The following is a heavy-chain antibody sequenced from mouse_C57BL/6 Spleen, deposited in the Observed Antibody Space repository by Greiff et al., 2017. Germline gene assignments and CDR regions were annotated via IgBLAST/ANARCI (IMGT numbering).Heavy chain of an antibody. D-gene: IGHD2-4*01. CDR3: AKGIYYDYDGGFAY. CDR1: GYTFTSYW. Sequence: QVQLQQPGAELVKPGASVKMSCKASGYTFTSYWITWVKQRPGQGLEWIGDIYPGSGSTNYNEKFKSKATLTVDTSSSTAYMQLSSLTSEDSAVYDCAKGIYYDYDGGFAYWGQGTLVTVSA. J-gene: IGHJ3*01. CDR2: IYPGSGST. V-gene: IGHV1-55*01.